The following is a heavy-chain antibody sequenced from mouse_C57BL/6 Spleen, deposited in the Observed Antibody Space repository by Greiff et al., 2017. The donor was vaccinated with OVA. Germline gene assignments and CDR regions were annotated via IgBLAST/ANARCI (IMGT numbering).Heavy chain of an antibody. V-gene: IGHV7-3*01. Sequence: EVQGVESGGGLVQPGGSLSLSCAASGFTFTDYYMSWVRQPPGKALEWLGFIRNKANGYTTEYSASVKGRFTISRDNSQSILYLQMNALRAEDSATYYWARYARQLIYAMDYWGQGTSVTVSS. CDR3: ARYARQLIYAMDY. D-gene: IGHD3-2*02. CDR1: GFTFTDYY. J-gene: IGHJ4*01. CDR2: IRNKANGYTT.